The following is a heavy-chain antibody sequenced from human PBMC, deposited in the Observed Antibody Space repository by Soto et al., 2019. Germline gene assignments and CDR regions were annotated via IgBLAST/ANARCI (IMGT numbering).Heavy chain of an antibody. V-gene: IGHV3-21*01. CDR2: ITTSSSYI. D-gene: IGHD6-19*01. J-gene: IGHJ4*02. CDR3: ARAGYSSGWLDY. CDR1: GFTFNSYT. Sequence: XGSLRLSCAASGFTFNSYTINWVRQAPGKGLDWVSSITTSSSYIYYADSVKGRFTISRDNAKNSLYLQMKNLRAEDTAVYYCARAGYSSGWLDYWGPGTLVTVSS.